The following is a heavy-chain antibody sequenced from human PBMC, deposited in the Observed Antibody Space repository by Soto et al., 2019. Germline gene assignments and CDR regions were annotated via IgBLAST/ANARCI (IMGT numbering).Heavy chain of an antibody. CDR1: GYTFTSYY. CDR3: AREQKAVAGRYHYYGMDV. CDR2: INPSGGST. D-gene: IGHD6-19*01. V-gene: IGHV1-46*01. J-gene: IGHJ6*02. Sequence: GASVKVSCKASGYTFTSYYIHWLRQAPGQGLEWMGIINPSGGSTTYAQKFQGRVTMTRDTSTSTVYMELSSLRSEDTAVCHCAREQKAVAGRYHYYGMDVWGQGTTVTVSS.